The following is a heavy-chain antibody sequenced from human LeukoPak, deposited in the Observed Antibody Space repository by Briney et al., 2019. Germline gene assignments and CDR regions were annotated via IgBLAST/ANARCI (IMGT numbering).Heavy chain of an antibody. Sequence: PGGSLRLSCAASGFIFSDYGMSWVRQAPGKGLGWVSGISASGASTYYSDSVRGRFTISRDKYKKMLYLQMNSLRAEDTAMYYCAKGDCSSTNCYPDYWGQGILVTVSS. V-gene: IGHV3-23*01. J-gene: IGHJ4*02. CDR2: ISASGAST. D-gene: IGHD2-2*01. CDR3: AKGDCSSTNCYPDY. CDR1: GFIFSDYG.